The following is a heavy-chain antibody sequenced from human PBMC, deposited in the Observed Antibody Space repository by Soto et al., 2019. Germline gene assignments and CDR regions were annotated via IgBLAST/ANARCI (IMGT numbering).Heavy chain of an antibody. J-gene: IGHJ6*02. CDR2: ISSTTNTI. D-gene: IGHD5-18*01. CDR1: GFTFSSYS. V-gene: IGHV3-48*02. Sequence: GGSLRLSCAASGFTFSSYSMNWVRQAPGKGPEWISYISSTTNTIYYADSVKGRFTISRDNAQNSLFLQMNSLRDEDTAGYHCARSGYSSDYRYYYYGMDVWGQGTTVTVSS. CDR3: ARSGYSSDYRYYYYGMDV.